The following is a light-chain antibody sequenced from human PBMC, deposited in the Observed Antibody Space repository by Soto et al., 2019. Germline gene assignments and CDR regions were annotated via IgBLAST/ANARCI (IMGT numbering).Light chain of an antibody. CDR3: QQYGSSPSVT. Sequence: EIVLTQSPGTLSLSPGERATLSCRASQSVSSRNLAWYQQRCGQAPRLLIYGASSRATDIPDRFSGSGSGTDFTLTISRLEPEDSAVYSCQQYGSSPSVTFGQGTRLEIQ. CDR1: QSVSSRN. J-gene: IGKJ5*01. CDR2: GAS. V-gene: IGKV3-20*01.